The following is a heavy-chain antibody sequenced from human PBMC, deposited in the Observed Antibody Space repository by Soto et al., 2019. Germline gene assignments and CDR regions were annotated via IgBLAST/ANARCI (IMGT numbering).Heavy chain of an antibody. J-gene: IGHJ6*02. CDR3: TREASSSSGNGLYYYYYGMDV. D-gene: IGHD6-6*01. CDR1: GYTFTSYY. CDR2: INPSGGST. Sequence: ASVKVSCKASGYTFTSYYMHWVRQAPGQGLEWMGIINPSGGSTSYTQKFQGRVTMTRDTSTSTVYMELSSLRSEDTAVYYCTREASSSSGNGLYYYYYGMDVWGQGTTVTVSS. V-gene: IGHV1-46*01.